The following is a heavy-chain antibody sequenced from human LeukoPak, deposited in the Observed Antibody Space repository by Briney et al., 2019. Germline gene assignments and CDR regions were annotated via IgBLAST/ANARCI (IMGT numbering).Heavy chain of an antibody. V-gene: IGHV4-34*01. CDR1: GGSFSGYY. CDR3: ARVAAAGGGTFNYYYYMDV. D-gene: IGHD6-13*01. Sequence: SETLSLTYAVYGGSFSGYYWSWIRQPPGKGLEWIGEINHSGSTNYNPSLKSRVTISVDTSKNQFSLKLSSVTAADTAVYYCARVAAAGGGTFNYYYYMDVWGKGTTVTVSS. CDR2: INHSGST. J-gene: IGHJ6*03.